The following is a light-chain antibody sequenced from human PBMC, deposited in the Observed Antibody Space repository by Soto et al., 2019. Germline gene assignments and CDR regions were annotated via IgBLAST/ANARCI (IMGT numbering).Light chain of an antibody. J-gene: IGLJ1*01. V-gene: IGLV2-14*03. Sequence: QSALTQPASVSGSTGQSITISCTGTRSDVGGYNFVSWYQQHPGKVPKLMIFDVNRRPSGVSDRFSGSKSGNTASLTISGLQAEDEGDYYCFSYTSSSTHVFGSGTKLTVL. CDR3: FSYTSSSTHV. CDR2: DVN. CDR1: RSDVGGYNF.